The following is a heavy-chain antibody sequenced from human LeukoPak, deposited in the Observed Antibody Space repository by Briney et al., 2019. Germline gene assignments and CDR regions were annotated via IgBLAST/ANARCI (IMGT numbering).Heavy chain of an antibody. D-gene: IGHD4-17*01. CDR1: GFTFSSYA. CDR3: GRDPNGDYFGAFEF. J-gene: IGHJ3*01. Sequence: GGSLRLSCRASGFTFSSYAMTWVRQAAEKGLEWVSIINAGGGETYYADSVKGRFTISRDNSKNTLYLQMNSLRVEDTAVYYCGRDPNGDYFGAFEFWGQETLVTVSA. V-gene: IGHV3-23*01. CDR2: INAGGGET.